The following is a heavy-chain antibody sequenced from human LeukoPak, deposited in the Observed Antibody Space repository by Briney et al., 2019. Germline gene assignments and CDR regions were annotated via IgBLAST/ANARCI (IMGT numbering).Heavy chain of an antibody. D-gene: IGHD6-19*01. CDR2: INHSGST. CDR3: ARQWLVSPLFDY. Sequence: PSETLSLTCAVYGVSLSGYYWSWIRQPPGKGLEWIGEINHSGSTNYNPSLKSRVTISVDTSKNHLSLKLSSMTAADTAVYYCARQWLVSPLFDYWGQGTLVTVSS. V-gene: IGHV4-34*01. J-gene: IGHJ4*02. CDR1: GVSLSGYY.